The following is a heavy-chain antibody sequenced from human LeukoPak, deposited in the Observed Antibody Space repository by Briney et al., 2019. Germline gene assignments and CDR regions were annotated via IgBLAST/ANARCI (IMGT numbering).Heavy chain of an antibody. CDR2: IYYSGNT. J-gene: IGHJ5*02. Sequence: SETLSLTCTVSGGSMNSYYWSWIRQPPGKGLEWIGYIYYSGNTKYNPSLKSRVTISVDTSKNQFSLKLSSVTAADTAVYYCARVGGSWFDPWGQGTLVTVSS. V-gene: IGHV4-59*12. CDR3: ARVGGSWFDP. CDR1: GGSMNSYY.